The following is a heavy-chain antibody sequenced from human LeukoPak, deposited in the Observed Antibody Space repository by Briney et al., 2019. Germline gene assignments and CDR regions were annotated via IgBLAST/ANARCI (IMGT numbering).Heavy chain of an antibody. J-gene: IGHJ3*02. CDR3: ASFISGSAGSSDVFAFDI. V-gene: IGHV4-4*09. Sequence: SETLSLTCTVSGGSISSYYWSWIRQPPGKGLEWIGYIYTSGSTNYNPSLKSRVTISVDTSKNQFSLKLSSVTAADTAVDYCASFISGSAGSSDVFAFDIWGQGTMVTVSS. CDR1: GGSISSYY. D-gene: IGHD1-26*01. CDR2: IYTSGST.